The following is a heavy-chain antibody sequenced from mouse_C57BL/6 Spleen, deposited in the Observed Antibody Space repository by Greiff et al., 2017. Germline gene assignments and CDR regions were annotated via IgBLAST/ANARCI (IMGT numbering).Heavy chain of an antibody. J-gene: IGHJ4*01. CDR2: IYPGSGSP. CDR3: ARGGDYDGAMDY. Sequence: QVQLQQPGAELVKPGASVKMSCKASGYTFTSYWITWVKQRPGQGLEWIGDIYPGSGSPNYNEKFKSKATLTVDTSSSTAYMQLSSLTSEDSAVYYCARGGDYDGAMDYWGQGTSVTVSS. D-gene: IGHD2-4*01. CDR1: GYTFTSYW. V-gene: IGHV1-55*01.